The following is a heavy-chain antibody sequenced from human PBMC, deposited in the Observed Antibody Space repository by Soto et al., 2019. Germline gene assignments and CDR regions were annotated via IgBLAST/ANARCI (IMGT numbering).Heavy chain of an antibody. D-gene: IGHD3-3*01. CDR1: GGTFSSYA. Sequence: SVKVSCKASGGTFSSYAISWVRQAPGQGLEWMGGIIPIFGTANYAQKFQGRVTITADESTSTAYMELSSLRSEDTAVYYCVRGPSYDFWSGYYRPPYYYYGMDVWGQGTTVTVSS. V-gene: IGHV1-69*13. J-gene: IGHJ6*02. CDR3: VRGPSYDFWSGYYRPPYYYYGMDV. CDR2: IIPIFGTA.